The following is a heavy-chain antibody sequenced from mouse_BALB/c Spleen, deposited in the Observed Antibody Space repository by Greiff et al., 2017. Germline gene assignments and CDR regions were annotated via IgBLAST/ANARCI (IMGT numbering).Heavy chain of an antibody. CDR2: ISYSGGT. D-gene: IGHD2-2*01. CDR3: ARHYGDDGWYFDD. V-gene: IGHV3-8*02. J-gene: IGHJ1*01. CDR1: GDSITSCY. Sequence: EVHLVESGPSLVKPSQTLSLTCSVTGDSITSCYWNWIRKFPGNKLEYMGYISYSGGTYYNPSLKSRIAITRDTSKNQYYLQLNAVTTEDTATYYCARHYGDDGWYFDDWGAGTTVTVSS.